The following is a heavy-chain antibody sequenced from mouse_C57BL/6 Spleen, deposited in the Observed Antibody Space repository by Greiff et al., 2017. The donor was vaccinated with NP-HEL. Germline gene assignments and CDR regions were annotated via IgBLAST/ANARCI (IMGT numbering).Heavy chain of an antibody. Sequence: EVKLQESGGGLVKPGGSLKLSCAASGFTFSSYAMSWVRQTPEKRLEWVATISDGGSYTYYTGNVKGRFTITRDNAKNNRYLEMSQLKSEDTAMYYCARAPYGYFDYWGKGTTLTVSS. CDR1: GFTFSSYA. CDR2: ISDGGSYT. V-gene: IGHV5-4*03. J-gene: IGHJ2*01. CDR3: ARAPYGYFDY. D-gene: IGHD1-1*02.